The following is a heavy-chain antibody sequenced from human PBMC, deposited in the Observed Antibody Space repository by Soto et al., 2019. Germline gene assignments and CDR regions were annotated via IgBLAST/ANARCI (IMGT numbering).Heavy chain of an antibody. CDR2: IYYSGST. CDR1: GGSISSGGYY. D-gene: IGHD6-13*01. V-gene: IGHV4-31*03. CDR3: ARLTYEQQLLSMDV. Sequence: QVQLQESGPGLVKPSQTLSLTCTVSGGSISSGGYYWSWIRQHPGKGLEWIGYIYYSGSTYYNPSLKSRVTIAVDTSKNQFSLKLSSVTAADTAVYYCARLTYEQQLLSMDVWGQGTTVTVSS. J-gene: IGHJ6*02.